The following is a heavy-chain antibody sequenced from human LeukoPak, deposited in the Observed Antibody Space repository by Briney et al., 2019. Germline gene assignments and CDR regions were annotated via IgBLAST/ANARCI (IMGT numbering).Heavy chain of an antibody. J-gene: IGHJ4*02. V-gene: IGHV3-33*01. CDR1: GFTFSSYG. Sequence: GRSLRLSCAASGFTFSSYGMHWVRQAPGKGLEWVAVIWYDGSNKYYADSVKGRFTISRDNSKNTLYLQMNSLRAEDTAVYYCARSGRYDFWSGYSKGGDHFDYWGQGTLVTVSS. D-gene: IGHD3-3*01. CDR3: ARSGRYDFWSGYSKGGDHFDY. CDR2: IWYDGSNK.